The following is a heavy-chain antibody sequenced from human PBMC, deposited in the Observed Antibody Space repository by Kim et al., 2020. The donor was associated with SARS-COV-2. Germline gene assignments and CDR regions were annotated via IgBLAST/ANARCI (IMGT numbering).Heavy chain of an antibody. J-gene: IGHJ4*02. CDR3: ARSGSGYDSPLDY. CDR2: ISTTTYK. Sequence: GGSLRLSCAASGFIFSDYYMSWVRQAPGKGLEWISYISTTTYKKYADSVKGRFTISRDNANKSLYLQMDSLRADDTAVYYCARSGSGYDSPLDYWGQGILGTVAS. D-gene: IGHD5-12*01. CDR1: GFIFSDYY. V-gene: IGHV3-11*03.